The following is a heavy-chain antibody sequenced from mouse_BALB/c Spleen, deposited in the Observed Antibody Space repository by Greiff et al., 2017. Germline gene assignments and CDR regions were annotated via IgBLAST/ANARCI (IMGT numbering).Heavy chain of an antibody. CDR3: ARGIYYDYDGFAY. V-gene: IGHV14-3*02. Sequence: VQLQQSGAELVKPGASVKLSCTASGFNIKDTYMHWVKQRPEQGLEWIGRIDPANGNTNYDPKFQGKATITADTSSNTAYLQLRSLTSEDTAVYYCARGIYYDYDGFAYWGQGTLVTVSA. CDR2: IDPANGNT. J-gene: IGHJ3*01. CDR1: GFNIKDTY. D-gene: IGHD2-4*01.